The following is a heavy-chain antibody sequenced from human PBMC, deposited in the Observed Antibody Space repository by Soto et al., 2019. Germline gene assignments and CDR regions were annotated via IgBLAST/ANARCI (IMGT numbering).Heavy chain of an antibody. V-gene: IGHV1-46*01. Sequence: ASVKVSCKSSGYTFTSYYMHWVRQAPGQGLEWMGIINPSGGSTSYAQKFQGRVTMTRDTSTSTVYMELSSLRSEDTAVYYCAREWGDDYDSSGYTKPFYYWGKGTLVPVAS. CDR1: GYTFTSYY. CDR3: AREWGDDYDSSGYTKPFYY. CDR2: INPSGGST. J-gene: IGHJ4*02. D-gene: IGHD3-22*01.